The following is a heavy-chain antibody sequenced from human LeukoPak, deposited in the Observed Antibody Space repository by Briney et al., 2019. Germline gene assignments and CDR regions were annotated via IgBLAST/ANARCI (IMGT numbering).Heavy chain of an antibody. Sequence: SETLSLTCAVYGGSFSGYYWSWIRQPPGKGLEWIGEINHSGSTNYNPSLKSRVTISVDTSKNQCSLKLSSVTAADTAVYYCARGRAGATGYWGQGTLVTVSS. CDR2: INHSGST. CDR3: ARGRAGATGY. D-gene: IGHD1-26*01. V-gene: IGHV4-34*01. J-gene: IGHJ4*02. CDR1: GGSFSGYY.